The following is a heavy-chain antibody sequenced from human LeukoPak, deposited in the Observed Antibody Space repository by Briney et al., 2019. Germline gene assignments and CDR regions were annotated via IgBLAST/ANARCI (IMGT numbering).Heavy chain of an antibody. Sequence: GGSLRLSCAASGFTFSSYEMNWVRQAPGKGLEWVSYISSSGSTVYYADSVKGRFTISRDNAKNSLYLQMNSLRAEDTAVYYCASSPPDDYGDYSDYWGQGTLVTASS. V-gene: IGHV3-48*03. D-gene: IGHD4-17*01. CDR1: GFTFSSYE. J-gene: IGHJ4*02. CDR3: ASSPPDDYGDYSDY. CDR2: ISSSGSTV.